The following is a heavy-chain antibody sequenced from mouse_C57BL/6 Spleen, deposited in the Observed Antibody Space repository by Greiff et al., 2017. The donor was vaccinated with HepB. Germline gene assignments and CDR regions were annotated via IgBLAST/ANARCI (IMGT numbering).Heavy chain of an antibody. CDR1: GFTFSSYA. J-gene: IGHJ4*01. CDR3: ARDGYYDAMYY. V-gene: IGHV5-4*01. D-gene: IGHD2-2*01. Sequence: EVHLVESGGGLVKPGGSLKLSCAASGFTFSSYAMSWVRQTPEKRLEWVATISDGGSYTYYPDNVKGRFTISRDNAKNNLYLQMSHLKSEDTAMYYCARDGYYDAMYYWGQGTSVTVSS. CDR2: ISDGGSYT.